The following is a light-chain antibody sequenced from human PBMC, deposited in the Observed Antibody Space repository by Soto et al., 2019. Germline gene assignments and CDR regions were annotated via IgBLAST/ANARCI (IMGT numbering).Light chain of an antibody. Sequence: IVLTQSPATLSLSPGERAALSCRASQSVSRSLAWYQLKPGQAPRLLTYDASNRATGIPARISGSGSGTDFTLTISSLEPEDFAVYYCQQYGSSPWTFGQGTKVDIK. CDR1: QSVSRS. J-gene: IGKJ1*01. CDR2: DAS. CDR3: QQYGSSPWT. V-gene: IGKV3-11*01.